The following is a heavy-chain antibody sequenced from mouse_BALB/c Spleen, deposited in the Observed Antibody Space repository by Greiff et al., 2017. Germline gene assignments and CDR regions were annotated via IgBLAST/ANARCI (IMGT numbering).Heavy chain of an antibody. CDR1: GFTFSSYG. J-gene: IGHJ4*01. Sequence: DVMLVESGGDLVKPGGSLKLSCAASGFTFSSYGMSWVRQTPDKRLEWVATISSGGSYTYYPDSVKGRFTISRDNAKNTLYLQMSSLKSEDTAMYYCASRGLRDAMDYWGQGTSVTVSS. CDR2: ISSGGSYT. V-gene: IGHV5-6*02. D-gene: IGHD3-1*01. CDR3: ASRGLRDAMDY.